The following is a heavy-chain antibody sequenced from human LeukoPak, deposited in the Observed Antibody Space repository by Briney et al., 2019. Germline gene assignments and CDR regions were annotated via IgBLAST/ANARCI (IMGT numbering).Heavy chain of an antibody. CDR3: AREIIGFWSGYYRVDYYGMDV. V-gene: IGHV3-48*01. D-gene: IGHD3-3*01. Sequence: PEGSLRLSCAASGFTFSSYSMNWVRQAPGKGLEWVSYISSSSSTIYYADSVKGRFTISRDNAKNSLYLQMNSLRAEDTAVYYCAREIIGFWSGYYRVDYYGMDVWGQGTTVTVSS. J-gene: IGHJ6*02. CDR2: ISSSSSTI. CDR1: GFTFSSYS.